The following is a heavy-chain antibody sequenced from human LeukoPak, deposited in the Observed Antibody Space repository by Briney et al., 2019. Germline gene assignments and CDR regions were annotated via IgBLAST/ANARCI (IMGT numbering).Heavy chain of an antibody. Sequence: PGGSLRLSCAVSGFTFSSYAMHWVRQAPGKGLEWVAVTSYDGSNKYYADSVKGRFTISRDNSKSTLYLQMNSLRAEDTAVYYCAKEAFEGPSSFDYWGQGTLVTVSS. CDR2: TSYDGSNK. CDR1: GFTFSSYA. D-gene: IGHD3-9*01. V-gene: IGHV3-30-3*01. J-gene: IGHJ4*02. CDR3: AKEAFEGPSSFDY.